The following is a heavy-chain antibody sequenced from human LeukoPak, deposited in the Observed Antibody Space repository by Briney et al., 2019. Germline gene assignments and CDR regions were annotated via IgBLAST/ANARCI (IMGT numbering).Heavy chain of an antibody. J-gene: IGHJ3*01. Sequence: SQTLSLTCAISGDSVSSNSAAWNWIRQSPSRGLEWLGRTYCRSKWYYDYATSVKGRITINPDTSKNQFSLQLSSVTSEDTAVYYCARLSAAVHLGAFDLWGQGTMVTVSS. CDR3: ARLSAAVHLGAFDL. CDR1: GDSVSSNSAA. V-gene: IGHV6-1*01. D-gene: IGHD3-3*01. CDR2: TYCRSKWYY.